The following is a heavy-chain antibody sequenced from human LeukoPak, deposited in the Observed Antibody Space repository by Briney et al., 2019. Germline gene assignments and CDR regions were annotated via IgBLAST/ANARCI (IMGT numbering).Heavy chain of an antibody. J-gene: IGHJ6*03. V-gene: IGHV4-34*01. CDR2: NNDSGST. Sequence: SETLSLTCGVYGGSFSGHYWSWIRQPPGKGLEWIGENNDSGSTNYNPSLKSRVTISVDTSKNHFFLELRSVTAADTAVYYCARGRRQWLVPPSDYYFYMDVWGKGTTVTVSS. CDR1: GGSFSGHY. D-gene: IGHD6-19*01. CDR3: ARGRRQWLVPPSDYYFYMDV.